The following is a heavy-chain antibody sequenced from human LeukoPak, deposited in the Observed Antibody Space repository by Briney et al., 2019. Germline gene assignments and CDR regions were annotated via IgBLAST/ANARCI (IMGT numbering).Heavy chain of an antibody. D-gene: IGHD2-15*01. CDR3: ARDSDVCSGGSCHDY. J-gene: IGHJ4*02. Sequence: ASVKVSCKASGYTFTSYYMHWVRQAPGQGLEWMGIINPSGGSTSYAQKFQGRVTMTRDMSTSTVYMELSRLRSEDTAVYYCARDSDVCSGGSCHDYWGQGTLVTVSS. CDR2: INPSGGST. V-gene: IGHV1-46*01. CDR1: GYTFTSYY.